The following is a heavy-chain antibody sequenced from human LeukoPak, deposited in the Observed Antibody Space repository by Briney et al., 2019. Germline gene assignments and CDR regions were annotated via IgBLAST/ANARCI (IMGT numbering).Heavy chain of an antibody. D-gene: IGHD7-27*01. V-gene: IGHV3-23*01. CDR1: GFTFSSHA. Sequence: GFLRLSCTASGFTFSSHAMNWVRQAPGKGLEWVSGITGSGGSTYYADSVKGRFTISRDNSKNTLYLQMNSLRAEDTAIYYCANPWGSGWYFDLWGRGTLITVSS. J-gene: IGHJ2*01. CDR2: ITGSGGST. CDR3: ANPWGSGWYFDL.